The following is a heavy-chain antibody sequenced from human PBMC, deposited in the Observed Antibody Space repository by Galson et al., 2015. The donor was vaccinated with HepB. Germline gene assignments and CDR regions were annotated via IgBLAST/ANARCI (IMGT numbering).Heavy chain of an antibody. CDR2: ISAYNGNT. CDR3: ARASGHLSVAGKGPDYYYYYGMDV. D-gene: IGHD6-19*01. J-gene: IGHJ6*02. V-gene: IGHV1-18*04. Sequence: SVKVSCKASGYTFTSYGISWVRQAPGQGLEWMGWISAYNGNTNYAQKLQGRVTMTTDTSTSTAYMELRSLRSDDTAVYYCARASGHLSVAGKGPDYYYYYGMDVWGQGTTVTVSS. CDR1: GYTFTSYG.